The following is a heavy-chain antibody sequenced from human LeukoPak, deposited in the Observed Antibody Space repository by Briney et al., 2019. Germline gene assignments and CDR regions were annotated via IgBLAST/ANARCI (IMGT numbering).Heavy chain of an antibody. J-gene: IGHJ6*03. CDR1: GYTFTGYY. V-gene: IGHV1-2*06. Sequence: ASVKVSCKASGYTFTGYYMHWVRQAPGQGLEWMGRINPNSGGTNYAQKFQGRVTMTRDTSISTAYMELSRLRCDDTAVYYCARATEYQLHYYYYYMDVWGKGTTVTVSS. D-gene: IGHD2-2*01. CDR3: ARATEYQLHYYYYYMDV. CDR2: INPNSGGT.